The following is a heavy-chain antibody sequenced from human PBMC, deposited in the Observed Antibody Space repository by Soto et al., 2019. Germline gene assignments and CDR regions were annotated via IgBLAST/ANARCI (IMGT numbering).Heavy chain of an antibody. J-gene: IGHJ4*02. CDR1: GYAFTTYG. Sequence: QVHLVQSGAEVKKPGASVKVSCKGSGYAFTTYGITWVRQAPGQGLEWMGWISAHNGNTNYAQKLQGRVTVTRDTSTSTAYMELRSLRSDDTAVYYCARERYGDYWGPGDLVTVSS. V-gene: IGHV1-18*01. D-gene: IGHD1-1*01. CDR3: ARERYGDY. CDR2: ISAHNGNT.